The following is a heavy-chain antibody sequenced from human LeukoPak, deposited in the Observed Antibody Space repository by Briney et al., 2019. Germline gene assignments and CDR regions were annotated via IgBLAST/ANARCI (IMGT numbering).Heavy chain of an antibody. CDR2: ISYDGTNK. Sequence: GALRLSCAASGFTFSTYGMHWVRQAPGKGLEWVAVISYDGTNKYYADSVRGRFTISRDNSKNTLYVQMNSLRVEDTAVYYCATKSLIGYTDQWGQGTLVTVSS. CDR3: ATKSLIGYTDQ. CDR1: GFTFSTYG. J-gene: IGHJ4*02. D-gene: IGHD2-15*01. V-gene: IGHV3-30*03.